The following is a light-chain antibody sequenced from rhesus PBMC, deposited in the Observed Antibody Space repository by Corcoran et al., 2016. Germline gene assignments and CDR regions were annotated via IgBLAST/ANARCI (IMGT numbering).Light chain of an antibody. J-gene: IGKJ2*01. CDR3: MQALEFPYT. Sequence: DTVMTQTPLSLPVTPGEPASISCRSSQSLLDSGDGTTYLDWYLQRPGQSPQLLIYEVSNRASGVPDRFSGSGSDTDFTLKISRVEAEDVGVYYCMQALEFPYTFGQGTKVEIK. V-gene: IGKV2-104*02. CDR1: QSLLDSGDGTTY. CDR2: EVS.